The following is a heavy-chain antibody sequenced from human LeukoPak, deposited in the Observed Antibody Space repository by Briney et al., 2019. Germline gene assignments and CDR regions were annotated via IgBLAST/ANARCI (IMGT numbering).Heavy chain of an antibody. CDR3: ATDWRRSAAIAPYFEF. D-gene: IGHD2-2*01. J-gene: IGHJ4*02. CDR1: GYSFTSYW. CDR2: IYPGDSDT. Sequence: GESLKISCKGSGYSFTSYWIGWVRQMPGKGLEWMGIIYPGDSDTRYSPSFQGQVTISADKSISTAYLQWSSLKASDTAMYYCATDWRRSAAIAPYFEFWGQGTLVTVSS. V-gene: IGHV5-51*01.